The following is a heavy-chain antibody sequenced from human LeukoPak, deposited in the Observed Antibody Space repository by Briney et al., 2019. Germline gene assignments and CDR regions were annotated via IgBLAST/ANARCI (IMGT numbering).Heavy chain of an antibody. CDR3: ARTAAGTNDFED. Sequence: ASETLCLTCTASGGSISSSSYYWGWIRQPPGKGLEWIGSIYYSGSTYYNPSLKSRVTISVDTSKNQFSLKLSSVTSGETAVYDCARTAAGTNDFEDRGQGTLVTVSS. J-gene: IGHJ4*02. CDR1: GGSISSSSYY. V-gene: IGHV4-39*01. CDR2: IYYSGST. D-gene: IGHD6-13*01.